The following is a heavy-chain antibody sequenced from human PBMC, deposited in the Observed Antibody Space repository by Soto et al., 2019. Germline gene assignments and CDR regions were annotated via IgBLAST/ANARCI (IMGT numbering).Heavy chain of an antibody. CDR3: ARGWRTYGNY. CDR2: INPTADST. Sequence: QVQLVQSGAEVKKPGASVKISCKAFGYSFTSYYMHWVRQAPGQGLEWVGLINPTADSTSYAQKFQGRVTLTWDTSTSTVYMEVSSLRSEDTAMYYCARGWRTYGNYWGQGTLVTVSS. V-gene: IGHV1-46*01. CDR1: GYSFTSYY. J-gene: IGHJ4*02. D-gene: IGHD3-10*01.